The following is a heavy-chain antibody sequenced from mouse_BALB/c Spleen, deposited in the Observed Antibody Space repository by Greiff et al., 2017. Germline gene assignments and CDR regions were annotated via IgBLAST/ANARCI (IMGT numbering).Heavy chain of an antibody. D-gene: IGHD1-1*01. CDR1: GYSITSGYY. CDR3: ANYYYGHYFDY. J-gene: IGHJ2*01. CDR2: ISYDGSN. Sequence: EVKLQESGPGLVKPSQSLSLTCSVTGYSITSGYYWNWIRQFPGNKLEWMGYISYDGSNNYNPSLKNRISITRDTSKNQFFLKLNSVTTEDTATYYCANYYYGHYFDYWGQGTTLTVSS. V-gene: IGHV3-6*02.